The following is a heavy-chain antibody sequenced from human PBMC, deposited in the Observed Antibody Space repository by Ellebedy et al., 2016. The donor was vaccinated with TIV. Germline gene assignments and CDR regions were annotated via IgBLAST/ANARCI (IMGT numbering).Heavy chain of an antibody. CDR3: ARETGGTLDS. J-gene: IGHJ4*02. V-gene: IGHV4-31*03. CDR2: IYSGVST. CDR1: GSSVSNAAYH. D-gene: IGHD1-14*01. Sequence: SETLSLXCIVSGSSVSNAAYHWSWIRQHPGQGLEWIGYIYSGVSTYSNPSLESRVTISVDRSKNQFSLKLSSVTAADTAVYYCARETGGTLDSWGQGTLVTVSS.